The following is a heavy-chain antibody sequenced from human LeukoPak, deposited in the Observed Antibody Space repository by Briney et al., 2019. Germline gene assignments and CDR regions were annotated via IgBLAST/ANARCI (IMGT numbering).Heavy chain of an antibody. CDR2: IYYSGTT. CDR3: ARGYSGYAGYYYYYMDV. J-gene: IGHJ6*03. CDR1: GGSISTYY. V-gene: IGHV4-59*01. Sequence: SETLSLTCTVSGGSISTYYWNWIRQPPGKGLEWIGYIYYSGTTNYNPSLKSRVSMSVDTSKNQFSLKLSSVTAADTAVYYCARGYSGYAGYYYYYMDVWGKGTTVTISS. D-gene: IGHD5-12*01.